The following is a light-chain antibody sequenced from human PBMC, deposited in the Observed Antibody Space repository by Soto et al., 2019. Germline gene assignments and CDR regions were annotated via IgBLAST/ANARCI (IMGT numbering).Light chain of an antibody. Sequence: QSALTKPASVSGSPGQSITICCTGSSSDVGGSNYVSWYQQQPGKAPKHMIYDVSTRPSWVSNRFSGSKSGNTASLTISGLQAEDDADYYCGSYSSSSTLYVFGTGTKLTVL. CDR3: GSYSSSSTLYV. J-gene: IGLJ1*01. CDR2: DVS. V-gene: IGLV2-14*03. CDR1: SSDVGGSNY.